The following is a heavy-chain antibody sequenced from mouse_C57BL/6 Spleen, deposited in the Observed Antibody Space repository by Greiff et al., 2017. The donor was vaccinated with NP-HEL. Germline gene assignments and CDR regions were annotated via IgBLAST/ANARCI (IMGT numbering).Heavy chain of an antibody. V-gene: IGHV1-52*01. J-gene: IGHJ1*03. CDR1: GYTLTPYS. CDR3: AREGGYDGSGGYFDV. CDR2: IDTSYSET. Sequence: QVQLQQPGAELVRPGSSVKLSCKASGYTLTPYSLPPAHPPPPPFLSFLSTIDTSYSETHYNQNFKDKATLTVDKSSSTAYMQLSSLTSEDSAVYYCAREGGYDGSGGYFDVWGTGTTVTVSS. D-gene: IGHD2-3*01.